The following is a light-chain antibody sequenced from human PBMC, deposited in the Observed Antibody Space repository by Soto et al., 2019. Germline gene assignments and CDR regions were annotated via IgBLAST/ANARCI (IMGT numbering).Light chain of an antibody. CDR1: QTIGSS. J-gene: IGKJ2*01. CDR2: DAS. V-gene: IGKV1-5*01. CDR3: QQHNDYSPVT. Sequence: DIQMTQSPSTLSASVGDRVTITCRASQTIGSSLAWYQHKPGKAPKLLIFDASTLQTGVPSRFSGSGFGTEFTLTISKLQPDDFATYYCQQHNDYSPVTFAQGTKLEIK.